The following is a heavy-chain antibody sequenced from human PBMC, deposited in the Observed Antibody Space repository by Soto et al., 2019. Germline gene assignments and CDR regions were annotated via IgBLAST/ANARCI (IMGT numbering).Heavy chain of an antibody. CDR1: GGSIINTNW. Sequence: QVHLQESGPGLVKPSGTLFLTCGVSGGSIINTNWWSWVRQAPGQGLEWVGEIDHSGTTNYNPSLGSRVSMSLDVSKNQFSLSLKSVTAADSATYYCQFVRGGLYKMDVWGQGTTVTVSS. J-gene: IGHJ6*02. D-gene: IGHD3-10*02. CDR2: IDHSGTT. CDR3: QFVRGGLYKMDV. V-gene: IGHV4-4*02.